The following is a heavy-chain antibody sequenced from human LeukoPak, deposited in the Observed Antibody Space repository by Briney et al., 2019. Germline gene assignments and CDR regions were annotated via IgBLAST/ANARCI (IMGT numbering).Heavy chain of an antibody. Sequence: PGRSRRLSCAASGFTFSSYGMHWVRQAPGKGLEWVAVISYDGSNKYYADSVKGRFTISRDNSKNTLYLQMNSLRAEDTAVYYCAKDWYNWNDYYYYGMDVWGKGTTVTVSS. V-gene: IGHV3-30*18. CDR3: AKDWYNWNDYYYYGMDV. CDR1: GFTFSSYG. CDR2: ISYDGSNK. J-gene: IGHJ6*04. D-gene: IGHD1-1*01.